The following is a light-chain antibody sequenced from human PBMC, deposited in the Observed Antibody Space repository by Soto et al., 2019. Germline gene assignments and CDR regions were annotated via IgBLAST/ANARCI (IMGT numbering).Light chain of an antibody. CDR3: QQLNSYPWT. CDR1: QSISNW. CDR2: AAS. J-gene: IGKJ1*01. V-gene: IGKV1-5*01. Sequence: DIQITQSPSTLPASVGDRVTITCRASQSISNWLAWYQQKPGKAPKLLIYAASTLQSGVPSRFSGRGSGTDFTLTISSLQTEDFATYYCQQLNSYPWTFGQGTKVDIK.